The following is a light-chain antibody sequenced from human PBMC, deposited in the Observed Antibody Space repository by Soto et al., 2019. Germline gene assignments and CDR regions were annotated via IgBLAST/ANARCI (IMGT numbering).Light chain of an antibody. J-gene: IGLJ1*01. CDR1: SSDVGHNNF. Sequence: QSALTQPASVSGSPGQSITISCTGTSSDVGHNNFVSWYQQHPGNAPKLMIYDVSIRASGVSDRFSGSKSGNTASLTISGLQAEDEADYYCCSYTTSSSRLFGTGTKVTVL. CDR3: CSYTTSSSRL. CDR2: DVS. V-gene: IGLV2-14*01.